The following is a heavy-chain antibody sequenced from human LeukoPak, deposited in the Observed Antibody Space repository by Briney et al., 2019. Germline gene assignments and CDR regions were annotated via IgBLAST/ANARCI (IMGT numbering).Heavy chain of an antibody. J-gene: IGHJ6*03. CDR3: ASSRGYSSSLWYYYMDV. Sequence: PSETLSLTCAVYGGTFSGYYWSWIRQPPGKGLEWIGEINHSGTTNYNPSLKSRGTISIDTSKNQFSLKLSSVTAADTGVYYCASSRGYSSSLWYYYMDVWGKGTTVTVSS. D-gene: IGHD6-13*01. CDR2: INHSGTT. V-gene: IGHV4-34*01. CDR1: GGTFSGYY.